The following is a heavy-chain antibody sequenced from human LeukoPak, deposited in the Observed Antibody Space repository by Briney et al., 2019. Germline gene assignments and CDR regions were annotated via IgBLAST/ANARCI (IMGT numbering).Heavy chain of an antibody. D-gene: IGHD2-15*01. Sequence: GGSLRLSCAASGFTLRNYGMSWVRQAPGKGLEWVSGILGSAGITYYADSVKGRFAISRDNSKNALYLQMNSLTAEDTAVYYCAEGGACDIWGQGTMVTVSS. J-gene: IGHJ3*02. CDR1: GFTLRNYG. CDR3: AEGGACDI. V-gene: IGHV3-23*01. CDR2: ILGSAGIT.